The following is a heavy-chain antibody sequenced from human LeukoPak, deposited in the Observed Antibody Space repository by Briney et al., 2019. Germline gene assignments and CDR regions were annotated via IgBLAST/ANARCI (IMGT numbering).Heavy chain of an antibody. J-gene: IGHJ4*02. D-gene: IGHD6-19*01. Sequence: GGSLRLSCAASGFTFSTYSMNWVRQAPGKGLEWVSVIYSGGSTYYADAVKGRFTISRDNPKNTLYLQMNSVRAEDTGVYYCARYSSGWYGHFDYWGQGTLVTVSS. CDR3: ARYSSGWYGHFDY. V-gene: IGHV3-53*01. CDR1: GFTFSTYS. CDR2: IYSGGST.